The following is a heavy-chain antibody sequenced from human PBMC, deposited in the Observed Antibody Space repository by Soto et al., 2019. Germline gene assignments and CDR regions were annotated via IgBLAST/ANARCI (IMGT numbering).Heavy chain of an antibody. J-gene: IGHJ6*02. D-gene: IGHD3-3*01. V-gene: IGHV1-2*02. Sequence: ASVKVSCKASGYTFTGYYMHWVRQAPGQGLEWMGWINPNSGGTNYAQKFQGRVTMTRDTSISTAYMELSRLRSDDTAVYYCACSYCDFWSGSRPLYYYGMDVWGQGTTVTVSS. CDR3: ACSYCDFWSGSRPLYYYGMDV. CDR1: GYTFTGYY. CDR2: INPNSGGT.